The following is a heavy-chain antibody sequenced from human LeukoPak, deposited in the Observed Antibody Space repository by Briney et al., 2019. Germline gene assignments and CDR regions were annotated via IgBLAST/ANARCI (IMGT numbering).Heavy chain of an antibody. CDR2: IIPIFGTA. CDR3: ARTPTVTTPFDH. J-gene: IGHJ4*02. Sequence: ASAKVSCKASGGTFSSYAISWVRQAPGQGLEWMGGIIPIFGTANYAQKFQGRVTITADKSTSTAYMELSSLRSEDTAVYYCARTPTVTTPFDHWGQGTLVTVSS. D-gene: IGHD4-17*01. V-gene: IGHV1-69*06. CDR1: GGTFSSYA.